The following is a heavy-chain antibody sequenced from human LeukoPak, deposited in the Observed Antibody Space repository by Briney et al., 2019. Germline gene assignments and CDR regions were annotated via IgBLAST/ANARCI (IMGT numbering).Heavy chain of an antibody. CDR1: GGSISSYY. CDR2: IYYSGST. D-gene: IGHD2-15*01. Sequence: SETLSLTCTVSGGSISSYYWSWIRQPPGKGLEWIGYIYYSGSTNYNPSLKSRVTISVDTSKNQFSLKLSSVTAADTAVYYCARDGSKLRCSGGSCDDAFDIWGQGTMVTVSS. CDR3: ARDGSKLRCSGGSCDDAFDI. V-gene: IGHV4-59*01. J-gene: IGHJ3*02.